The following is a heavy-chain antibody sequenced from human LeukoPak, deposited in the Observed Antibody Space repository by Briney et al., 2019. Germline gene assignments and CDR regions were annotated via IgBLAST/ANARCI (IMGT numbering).Heavy chain of an antibody. CDR2: IYYSGST. V-gene: IGHV4-31*03. D-gene: IGHD1-20*01. J-gene: IGHJ4*02. Sequence: SETLSLTCTVSGGSISSGGYYWSWIRQHPGKGLEWIGYIYYSGSTYYNPSLKSRVTISVDTSKNQFSLKLSSVTAADTPVYYCARDRARITGTTPTLYFDYWGQGTLVTVSS. CDR3: ARDRARITGTTPTLYFDY. CDR1: GGSISSGGYY.